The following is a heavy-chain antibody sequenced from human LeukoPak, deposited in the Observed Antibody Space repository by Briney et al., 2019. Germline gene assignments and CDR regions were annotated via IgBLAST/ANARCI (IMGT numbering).Heavy chain of an antibody. CDR2: IKQDGSEK. CDR3: AVIAAAADFDY. V-gene: IGHV3-7*01. CDR1: GFTFSSYW. J-gene: IGHJ4*02. D-gene: IGHD6-13*01. Sequence: GGSLRLSCAASGFTFSSYWMSWVRQAPGKGLEWVANIKQDGSEKYYVDSVKGRFTISRDNAKNSLYLQMNSLRAEDTAVYYCAVIAAAADFDYWGQGTLVTVSS.